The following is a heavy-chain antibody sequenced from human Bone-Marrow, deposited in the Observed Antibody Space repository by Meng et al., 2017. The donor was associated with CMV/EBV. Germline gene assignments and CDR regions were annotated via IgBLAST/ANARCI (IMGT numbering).Heavy chain of an antibody. J-gene: IGHJ4*02. CDR1: GYTFTGYY. CDR2: INPNSGGT. Sequence: ASVKVSCKASGYTFTGYYMHWVRQAPGQGLEWMGWINPNSGGTNYAQKFQGRVTMTRGTSISTAYMELSRLRSDDTAVYYCARETDGYGRFDYWGQGTLVTVSS. D-gene: IGHD5-24*01. V-gene: IGHV1-2*02. CDR3: ARETDGYGRFDY.